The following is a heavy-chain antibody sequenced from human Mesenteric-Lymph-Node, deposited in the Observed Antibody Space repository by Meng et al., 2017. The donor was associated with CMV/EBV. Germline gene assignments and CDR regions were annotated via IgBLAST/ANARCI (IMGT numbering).Heavy chain of an antibody. J-gene: IGHJ3*02. CDR2: ISSSSSYI. CDR3: AREGKVPAGPGAFDI. D-gene: IGHD2-2*01. V-gene: IGHV3-21*01. Sequence: GGSLRLSCAASGFTFSSYSMNWVRQAPGKGLEWVSSISSSSSYIYYADSVKGRFTISTDNAKNSLYLQMNSLRAEDTAVYYCAREGKVPAGPGAFDIWGQGTMVTVSS. CDR1: GFTFSSYS.